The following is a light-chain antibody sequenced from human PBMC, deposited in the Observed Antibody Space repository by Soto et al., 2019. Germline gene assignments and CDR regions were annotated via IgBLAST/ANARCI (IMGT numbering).Light chain of an antibody. J-gene: IGLJ3*02. Sequence: QSVLTQPASVSGSPGQSITISCTGTSSDVGGYDHVSWYQQHPGKAPKLIIYDVTVRPSGISPRFSGSKSDNTASLAVSGLQPEEEADYYCSSYTNKDTLLFGGGTKLTVL. V-gene: IGLV2-14*03. CDR3: SSYTNKDTLL. CDR1: SSDVGGYDH. CDR2: DVT.